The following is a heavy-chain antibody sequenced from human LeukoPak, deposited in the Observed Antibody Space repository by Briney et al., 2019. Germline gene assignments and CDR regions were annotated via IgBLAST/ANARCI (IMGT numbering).Heavy chain of an antibody. Sequence: SETLSLTCTVSGGSISRYYWSWIRQPPGTGLEWSGDIYTSVSSNYNPSLKSRVTISLDTSKNQFSLKLSSVTAAHTTVYYCARRGSIAARSYYYYYMDVWGKGTTVTVSS. D-gene: IGHD6-6*01. J-gene: IGHJ6*03. CDR3: ARRGSIAARSYYYYYMDV. CDR1: GGSISRYY. V-gene: IGHV4-4*09. CDR2: IYTSVSS.